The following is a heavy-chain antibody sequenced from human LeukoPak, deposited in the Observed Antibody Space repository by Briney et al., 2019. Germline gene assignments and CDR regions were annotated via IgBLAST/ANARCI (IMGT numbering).Heavy chain of an antibody. CDR3: ARDEHGDSSWYGYYYYYYMDV. Sequence: GGSLRLSCAASGFTFSSYWMSWVRQAPGKGLEWVANIKQDGSEKYYVDSVKGRFTISRDNAKNSLYLQMNSLRAEDTAVYYCARDEHGDSSWYGYYYYYYMDVWGKGTTVTISS. CDR1: GFTFSSYW. D-gene: IGHD6-13*01. V-gene: IGHV3-7*01. CDR2: IKQDGSEK. J-gene: IGHJ6*03.